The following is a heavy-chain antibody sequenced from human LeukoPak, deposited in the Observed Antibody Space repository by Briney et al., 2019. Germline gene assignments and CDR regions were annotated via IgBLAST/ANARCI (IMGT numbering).Heavy chain of an antibody. V-gene: IGHV3-23*01. D-gene: IGHD3-9*01. J-gene: IGHJ4*02. CDR2: ISDSGGTI. CDR3: AKRDPTGYSDY. Sequence: GGSLRLSCAASGFTFSSYGMSWVRQAPGKGLQWVSTISDSGGTIYYADSVKGRFTISRDNSKNTLSLQMNSLRVEDTAVYYCAKRDPTGYSDYWGQGTLVTVSS. CDR1: GFTFSSYG.